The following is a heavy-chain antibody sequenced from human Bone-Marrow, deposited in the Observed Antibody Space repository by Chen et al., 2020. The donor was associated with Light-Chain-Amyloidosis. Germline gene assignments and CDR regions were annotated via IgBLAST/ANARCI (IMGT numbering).Heavy chain of an antibody. CDR1: GFTFEDSA. CDR3: AKDVGPGTTRYFED. D-gene: IGHD1-7*01. Sequence: EVQLVESGGGLVQPGRSLRLSCAASGFTFEDSAMHWVRQAPWKGLEWVAGISWNSYSIAYADSVKGRFTLFRDNAKNSLFLQMNSLRAEDTALYYCAKDVGPGTTRYFEDWGQGTLVTVSS. V-gene: IGHV3-9*01. CDR2: ISWNSYSI. J-gene: IGHJ4*02.